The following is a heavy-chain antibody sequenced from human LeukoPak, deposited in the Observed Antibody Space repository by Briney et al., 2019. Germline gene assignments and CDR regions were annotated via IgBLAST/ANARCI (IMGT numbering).Heavy chain of an antibody. Sequence: PSETLSLTCTVSGYSISSGYYWGWIRQPPGKGLEWIGRIYTSGSTNYNPSLKSRVTMSVDTSKNQFSLKLSSVTAADTAVYYCARDRGTWNDDGFDYWGQGTLVTVSS. CDR3: ARDRGTWNDDGFDY. D-gene: IGHD1-1*01. J-gene: IGHJ4*02. CDR2: IYTSGST. CDR1: GYSISSGYY. V-gene: IGHV4-38-2*02.